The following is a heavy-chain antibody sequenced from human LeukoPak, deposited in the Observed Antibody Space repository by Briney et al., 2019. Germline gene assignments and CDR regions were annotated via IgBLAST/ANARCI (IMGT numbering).Heavy chain of an antibody. CDR3: ARGQGYYYDSSGSRTPPYYYYGMDV. D-gene: IGHD3-22*01. CDR2: IWYDGSNK. J-gene: IGHJ6*02. CDR1: GFTFSSYG. V-gene: IGHV3-33*01. Sequence: GRSLRLSCAASGFTFSSYGMHWVRQAPGKGLEWVAVIWYDGSNKYYADSVKGRFTISRDNSKNTLYLQMNSLRAEDTAVYYCARGQGYYYDSSGSRTPPYYYYGMDVWGQGTTVTVSS.